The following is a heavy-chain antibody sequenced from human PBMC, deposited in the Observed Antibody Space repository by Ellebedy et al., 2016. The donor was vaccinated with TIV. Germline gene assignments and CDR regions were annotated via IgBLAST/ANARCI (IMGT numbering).Heavy chain of an antibody. CDR3: ARDYAGEFDY. J-gene: IGHJ4*02. CDR2: ISTDGSLI. CDR1: GFTFGYYG. D-gene: IGHD3-10*01. V-gene: IGHV3-21*01. Sequence: GESLKISXAASGFTFGYYGMNWVRQAPGKGLEWVSSISTDGSLIYSANSLKGRFTISRDNAKNSLYLQMNSLRAEDTAVYYCARDYAGEFDYWGQGTLVTVSS.